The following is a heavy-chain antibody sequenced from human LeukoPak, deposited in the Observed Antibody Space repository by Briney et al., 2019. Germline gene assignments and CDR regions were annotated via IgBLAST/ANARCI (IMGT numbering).Heavy chain of an antibody. Sequence: GGSLRLSCAASGFTFSSYSMNWVRQAPVKGLEWVSSISSSSSYIYYADSVKGRFTISRDNAKNSLYLQMNSLRAEDTAVYYCARDRLRDMIVVPRDYWGQGTLVTVSS. CDR1: GFTFSSYS. CDR2: ISSSSSYI. J-gene: IGHJ4*02. CDR3: ARDRLRDMIVVPRDY. D-gene: IGHD3-22*01. V-gene: IGHV3-21*01.